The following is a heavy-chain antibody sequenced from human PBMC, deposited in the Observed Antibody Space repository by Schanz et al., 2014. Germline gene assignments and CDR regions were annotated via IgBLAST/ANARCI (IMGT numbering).Heavy chain of an antibody. D-gene: IGHD2-8*01. V-gene: IGHV4-4*07. J-gene: IGHJ3*02. CDR1: GGSISSEY. CDR2: IYNSGKT. Sequence: QVQLQESGPALVKPSETLSLTCTVSGGSISSEYWSWIRQPAGKGLEWIGRIYNSGKTNYNPSLESRVSMSVDTSKKQLSLKLRSVSAADTAVYYCASKGLTTDAFDIWGQGTMVTVSS. CDR3: ASKGLTTDAFDI.